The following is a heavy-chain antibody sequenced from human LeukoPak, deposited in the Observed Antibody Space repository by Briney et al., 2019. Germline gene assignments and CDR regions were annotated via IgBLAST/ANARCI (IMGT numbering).Heavy chain of an antibody. J-gene: IGHJ4*02. D-gene: IGHD6-13*01. CDR1: GFTFSSYA. V-gene: IGHV3-23*01. CDR3: AKLRSGGPAAGNY. CDR2: ISGSDDST. Sequence: GGSLRLSCAASGFTFSSYAMSWVRQAPGRGLEWVSTISGSDDSTYYADSVKGRFTISRDNSKNTVYLHMNSLRAEDTAVYFCAKLRSGGPAAGNYWGQGTLVTVSS.